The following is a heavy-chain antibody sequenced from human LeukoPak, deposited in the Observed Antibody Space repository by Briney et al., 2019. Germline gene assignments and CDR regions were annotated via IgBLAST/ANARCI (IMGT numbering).Heavy chain of an antibody. CDR3: AREQYSSSWVLDY. CDR1: GFTFSSYG. Sequence: GGSLRLSCAASGFTFSSYGMHWVRQAPGKGLEWVAVIWYDGSNKYYADSVNGRFTISRDNSKNTLYLQMNSLRAEDTAVYYCAREQYSSSWVLDYWGQGTLVTVSS. J-gene: IGHJ4*02. CDR2: IWYDGSNK. D-gene: IGHD6-13*01. V-gene: IGHV3-33*01.